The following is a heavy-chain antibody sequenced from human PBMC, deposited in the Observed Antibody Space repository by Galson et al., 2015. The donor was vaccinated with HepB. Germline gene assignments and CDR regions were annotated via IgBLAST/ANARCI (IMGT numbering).Heavy chain of an antibody. D-gene: IGHD2-15*01. Sequence: SVKVSCKASGYTFTSHAIHWVRQAPGQRLEWVGWISTDTTDNGNTKYSQTFQGRVTITGDTSASIVNMELSSLRSADTAVYYCARVKGYCSGGTCYSIDGLDYWCQGTLVTVSS. CDR2: ISTDTTDNGNT. J-gene: IGHJ4*02. V-gene: IGHV1-3*04. CDR3: ARVKGYCSGGTCYSIDGLDY. CDR1: GYTFTSHA.